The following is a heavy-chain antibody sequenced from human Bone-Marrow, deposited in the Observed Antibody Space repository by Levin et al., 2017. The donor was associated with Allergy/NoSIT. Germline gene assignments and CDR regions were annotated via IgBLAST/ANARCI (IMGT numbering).Heavy chain of an antibody. CDR2: ISYDESNK. J-gene: IGHJ4*02. D-gene: IGHD3-10*01. Sequence: GESLKISCAASGFTFSSYALHWVRQAPGKGLEWLAVISYDESNKYYADSVKGRFTISRDNSNNTLYLQMDSLTAEDTALYYCARGGGWFGRAYVNYWGLGTLVTVSS. CDR3: ARGGGWFGRAYVNY. CDR1: GFTFSSYA. V-gene: IGHV3-30-3*01.